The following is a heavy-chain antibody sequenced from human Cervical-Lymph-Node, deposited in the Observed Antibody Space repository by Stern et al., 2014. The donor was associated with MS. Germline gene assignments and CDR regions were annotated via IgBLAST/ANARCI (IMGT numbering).Heavy chain of an antibody. CDR3: ARGPNEHWGGHYHSNGLDV. Sequence: VQLVESGAEVKKPGASVTVSCTASGYAFNSYYLHWVRQAPGQGLEWMGGINPNRGGTAYAPRVHGRVSMTKDTSIITAYMELTGLTSDDTAVYYCARGPNEHWGGHYHSNGLDVWGLGTTVTVSS. CDR2: INPNRGGT. J-gene: IGHJ6*02. D-gene: IGHD7-27*01. CDR1: GYAFNSYY. V-gene: IGHV1-2*02.